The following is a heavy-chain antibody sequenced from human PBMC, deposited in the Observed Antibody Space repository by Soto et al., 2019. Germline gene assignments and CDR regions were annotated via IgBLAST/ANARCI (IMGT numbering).Heavy chain of an antibody. D-gene: IGHD3-10*01. CDR3: ATGHTMVRGVIIPSGMDV. J-gene: IGHJ6*02. CDR2: FDPEDGET. V-gene: IGHV1-24*01. CDR1: GYTLTELS. Sequence: GASVKVSCKVSGYTLTELSMHWVRQAPGKGLEWMGGFDPEDGETIYAQKFQGRVTMTEDTSTDTAYMELSSLRSEDTAVYYCATGHTMVRGVIIPSGMDVWGQGTTVTVSS.